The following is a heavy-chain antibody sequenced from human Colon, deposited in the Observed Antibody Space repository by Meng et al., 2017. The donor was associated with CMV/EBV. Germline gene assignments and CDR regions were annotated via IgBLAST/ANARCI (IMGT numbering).Heavy chain of an antibody. V-gene: IGHV3-53*01. CDR2: IFGDHNT. CDR3: ARKASHFYYGMDV. J-gene: IGHJ6*02. CDR1: GFSVSSDY. Sequence: GESLKISCAASGFSVSSDYMSWVRQAPGQGLEWVATIFGDHNTYYADSVKGRFTIFRDDPKNTVSLEMNSLRAEDTAMYYCARKASHFYYGMDVWGQGTTVTSP.